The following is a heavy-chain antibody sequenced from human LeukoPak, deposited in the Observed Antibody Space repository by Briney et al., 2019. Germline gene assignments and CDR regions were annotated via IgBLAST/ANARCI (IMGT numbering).Heavy chain of an antibody. CDR1: GFMFSSYW. CDR3: ARDSGEYSFGGFWYFDV. J-gene: IGHJ2*01. Sequence: GGALRLSCAGSGFMFSSYWTYWGRHTPGERLESVANIKQDGSQINYVDSVKGRFTISRDNAQNSVYLQMSSLRVEDTAVYYCARDSGEYSFGGFWYFDVWGRGTLVTVSS. D-gene: IGHD5-18*01. CDR2: IKQDGSQI. V-gene: IGHV3-7*05.